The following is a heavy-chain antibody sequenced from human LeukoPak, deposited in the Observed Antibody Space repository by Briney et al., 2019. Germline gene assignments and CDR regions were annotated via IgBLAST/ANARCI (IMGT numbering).Heavy chain of an antibody. V-gene: IGHV3-66*01. J-gene: IGHJ3*02. D-gene: IGHD3-22*01. Sequence: QTGGSLRLSCAASGFTVSSNYMSWVRQAPGKGLEWVSVIYSGGSTYYADSVKGRFTISRDNSKNTLYLQMNSLRAEDTAVYYCARDRRYYYDSSGYYGDDAFDIWGQGTMVTVSS. CDR1: GFTVSSNY. CDR2: IYSGGST. CDR3: ARDRRYYYDSSGYYGDDAFDI.